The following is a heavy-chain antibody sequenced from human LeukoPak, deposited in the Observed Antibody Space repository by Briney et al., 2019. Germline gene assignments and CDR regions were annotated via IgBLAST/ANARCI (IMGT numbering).Heavy chain of an antibody. CDR3: AKSDCGGDHCKLYNF. Sequence: GGSLRLSCAASGFTFSSYSMNWVRQAPGKGLEWVSSISSSSSYIYYADSVKGRFTISRDNAKNSLYLQMNSLRVEDTAVYYCAKSDCGGDHCKLYNFWAQGTQVTVSS. CDR2: ISSSSSYI. D-gene: IGHD2-21*01. V-gene: IGHV3-21*04. CDR1: GFTFSSYS. J-gene: IGHJ4*02.